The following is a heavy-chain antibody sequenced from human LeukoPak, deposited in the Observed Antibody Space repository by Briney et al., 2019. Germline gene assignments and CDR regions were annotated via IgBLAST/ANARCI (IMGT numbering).Heavy chain of an antibody. D-gene: IGHD6-13*01. V-gene: IGHV3-23*01. CDR3: ARIPSSWSYFDY. J-gene: IGHJ4*02. CDR2: ISGSGGDT. Sequence: VSTISGSGGDTYYADSVKGRFTISRENSKNTLYLQLNSLGAEDTAVYYCARIPSSWSYFDYWGQGTLVTVAS.